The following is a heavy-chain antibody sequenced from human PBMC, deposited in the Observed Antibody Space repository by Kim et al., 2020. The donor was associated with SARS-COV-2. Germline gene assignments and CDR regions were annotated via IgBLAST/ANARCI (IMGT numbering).Heavy chain of an antibody. CDR3: AKLKTMLQGVNYFDS. J-gene: IGHJ4*02. CDR1: GFTFSSQA. Sequence: GGSLRLSCAASGFTFSSQAMAWVRQAPGKGLEWVSAISGGGARSYYAESVKGRFIMSRDISKNTIYLQMSSLRAEDTAIYYCAKLKTMLQGVNYFDSWGQGTLVTVSA. CDR2: ISGGGARS. D-gene: IGHD3-10*01. V-gene: IGHV3-23*01.